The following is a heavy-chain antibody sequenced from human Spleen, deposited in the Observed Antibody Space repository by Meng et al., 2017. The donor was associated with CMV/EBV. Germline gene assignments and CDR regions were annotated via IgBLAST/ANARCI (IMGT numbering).Heavy chain of an antibody. CDR2: INSVGSSI. V-gene: IGHV3-48*03. D-gene: IGHD6-6*01. CDR1: GFTFIGYE. Sequence: GGSLRLSCAASGFTFIGYELNWVRQAPGKGLEWISYINSVGSSIYYSDSVRGRFTISRDNAKNSSYLQMDSLRAEDTAIYYCARGNAYTSSSPQGYWGQGALVTVSS. CDR3: ARGNAYTSSSPQGY. J-gene: IGHJ4*02.